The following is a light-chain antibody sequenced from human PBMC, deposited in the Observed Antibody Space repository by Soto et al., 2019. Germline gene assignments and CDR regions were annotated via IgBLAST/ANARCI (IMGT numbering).Light chain of an antibody. CDR1: QSVSGRY. V-gene: IGKV3-20*01. CDR3: QQYGSSPRT. J-gene: IGKJ1*01. Sequence: EIVLTQSPGTLSLSPGERATLSCRASQSVSGRYLAWYQQKPGQAPRLLIYGSSSRDPGIPDRFSGSGSGTGFTLTISRLEPKDFAVYYCQQYGSSPRTFGQGTKVEIK. CDR2: GSS.